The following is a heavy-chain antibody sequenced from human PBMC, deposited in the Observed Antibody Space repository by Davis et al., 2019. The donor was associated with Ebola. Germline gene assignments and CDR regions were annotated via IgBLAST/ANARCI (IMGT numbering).Heavy chain of an antibody. Sequence: GESLKTSCAASGFTFSSYGMHWVRQAPGKGLEWVAVISYDGSNKYYADSVKGRFTISRDNSKNTLYLQMNSLRAEDTAVYYCAKDSSHGPNYYYGMDIWGQGTTVTVSS. D-gene: IGHD2-15*01. CDR2: ISYDGSNK. CDR1: GFTFSSYG. J-gene: IGHJ6*02. CDR3: AKDSSHGPNYYYGMDI. V-gene: IGHV3-30*18.